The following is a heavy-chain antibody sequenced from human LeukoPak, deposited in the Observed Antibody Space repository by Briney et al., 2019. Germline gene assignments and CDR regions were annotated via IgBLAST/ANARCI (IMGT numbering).Heavy chain of an antibody. CDR1: GYTFTDYY. D-gene: IGHD6-19*01. CDR3: ATLRRSGWYIGD. V-gene: IGHV1-2*02. Sequence: ASVKVSCKASGYTFTDYYMHWVRQAPGQGLEWMGWINPNSGGTNYAEKFQGRVTMTRDTSITTAYMELSSLRSDATAMYYCATLRRSGWYIGDWGQGTLVTVSS. CDR2: INPNSGGT. J-gene: IGHJ4*02.